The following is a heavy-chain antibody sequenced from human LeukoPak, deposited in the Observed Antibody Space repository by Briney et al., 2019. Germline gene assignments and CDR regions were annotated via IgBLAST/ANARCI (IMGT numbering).Heavy chain of an antibody. Sequence: PSETLSLTCTVSGGSISYYWGWIRQPPGKGLEWIGPIYYSGNTYYNPSLKSRVTISVDTSKNQFSLKLSSVTATDTAVYYCARVGSTGWYLKWGQGTLVTVSS. D-gene: IGHD6-19*01. CDR3: ARVGSTGWYLK. CDR2: IYYSGNT. V-gene: IGHV4-39*01. J-gene: IGHJ4*02. CDR1: GGSISYY.